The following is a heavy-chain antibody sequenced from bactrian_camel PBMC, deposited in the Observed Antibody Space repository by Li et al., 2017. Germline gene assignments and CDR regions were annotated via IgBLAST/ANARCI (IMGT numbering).Heavy chain of an antibody. CDR2: FSRTGSP. J-gene: IGHJ4*01. D-gene: IGHD1*01. CDR1: GFPVAERD. V-gene: IGHV3S63*01. Sequence: HVQLVESGGGSVQAGTTLRLSCTVSGFPVAERDMVWYRRVPGDECRVVSSFSRTGSPYFADAVKGRFAISQDNAKNTVYLEMHSLKPEDTAAYYCAAEPTSIPPSRYAAEYRRPCWGQGTQVTVS. CDR3: AAEPTSIPPSRYAAEYRRPC.